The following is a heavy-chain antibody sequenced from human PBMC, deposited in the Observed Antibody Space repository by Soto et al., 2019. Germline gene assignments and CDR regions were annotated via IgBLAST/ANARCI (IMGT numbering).Heavy chain of an antibody. D-gene: IGHD4-17*01. J-gene: IGHJ3*02. CDR3: ARYMTTDFNAFDI. CDR1: GGSISSYY. CDR2: IYYSGST. Sequence: QVQLQESGPGLVKPSETLSLTCTVSGGSISSYYWSWIRQPPGKGLEWIGYIYYSGSTNYNPSRKSRVTISVDTSKNQFSLKLSSVTAADTAVYYCARYMTTDFNAFDIWGQGTMVTVSS. V-gene: IGHV4-59*01.